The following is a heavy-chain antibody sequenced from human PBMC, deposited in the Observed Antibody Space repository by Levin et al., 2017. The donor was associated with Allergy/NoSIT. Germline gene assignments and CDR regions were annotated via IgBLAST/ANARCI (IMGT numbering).Heavy chain of an antibody. V-gene: IGHV1-18*01. D-gene: IGHD3-22*01. CDR2: ISAYNGNT. CDR3: ARDVLSYYDSSGDYADY. CDR1: GYTFTSYG. J-gene: IGHJ4*02. Sequence: ASVKVSCKASGYTFTSYGISWVRQAPGQGLEWMGWISAYNGNTNYAQKLQGRVTMTTDTSTSTAYMELRSLRSDDTAVYYCARDVLSYYDSSGDYADYWGQGTLVTVSS.